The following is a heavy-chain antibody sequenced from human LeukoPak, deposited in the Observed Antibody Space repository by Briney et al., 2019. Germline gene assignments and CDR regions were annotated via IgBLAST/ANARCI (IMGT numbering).Heavy chain of an antibody. CDR1: GGSISSYY. Sequence: KPSETLSLTCAVSGGSISSYYWSWIRQPPGKGLEWIGYIYYSGSTNYNPSLKSRVTISVDTSKNQFSLKLSSVTAADTAVYYCARDDVAGAAETWGQGTLVTVSS. J-gene: IGHJ4*02. D-gene: IGHD2-15*01. CDR3: ARDDVAGAAET. CDR2: IYYSGST. V-gene: IGHV4-59*01.